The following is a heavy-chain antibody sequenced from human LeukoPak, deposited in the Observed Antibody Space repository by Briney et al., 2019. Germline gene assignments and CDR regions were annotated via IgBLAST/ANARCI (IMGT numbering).Heavy chain of an antibody. D-gene: IGHD3/OR15-3a*01. CDR1: GFTFRNYA. Sequence: PGRSLRLSCEASGFTFRNYAFHWVRQAPGKGLEWVALISYEGNSQFYADSVKGRFTISRDNSKNTLYLQMNSLRVEDTAIYYCARDSALIWHGMDVWGQGTTITVSS. J-gene: IGHJ6*02. CDR2: ISYEGNSQ. CDR3: ARDSALIWHGMDV. V-gene: IGHV3-30-3*01.